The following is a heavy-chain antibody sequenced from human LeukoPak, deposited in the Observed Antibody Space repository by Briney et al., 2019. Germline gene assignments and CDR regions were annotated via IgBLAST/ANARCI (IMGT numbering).Heavy chain of an antibody. CDR3: ASYPTPGIAAAGTFNY. Sequence: GRSLRLSCAASGFTFSSYGMHWVRQAPGKGLEWVAVISYDGSNKYYADSVKGRFTISRDNSKNTLYQQMNSLRAEDTAVYYCASYPTPGIAAAGTFNYWGQGTLVAVSS. CDR2: ISYDGSNK. D-gene: IGHD6-13*01. CDR1: GFTFSSYG. V-gene: IGHV3-30*03. J-gene: IGHJ4*02.